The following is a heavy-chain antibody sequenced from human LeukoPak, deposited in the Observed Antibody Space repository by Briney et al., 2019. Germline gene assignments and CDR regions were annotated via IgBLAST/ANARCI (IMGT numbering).Heavy chain of an antibody. Sequence: ASVKVSRKAAGYALTDYYMHWVRQAPGQGPEYMGWINTKNGVTKYTQKFQGRVTMTRVTSVNTVYMELSNLRSDDTAMYYCARGIRARQPALARHWFDPWGQGALVTVSS. CDR2: INTKNGVT. CDR1: GYALTDYY. J-gene: IGHJ5*02. V-gene: IGHV1-2*02. CDR3: ARGIRARQPALARHWFDP. D-gene: IGHD1-14*01.